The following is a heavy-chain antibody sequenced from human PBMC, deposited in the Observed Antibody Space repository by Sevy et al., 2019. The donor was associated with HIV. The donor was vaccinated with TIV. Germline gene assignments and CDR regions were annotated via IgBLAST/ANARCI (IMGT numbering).Heavy chain of an antibody. CDR3: AKDINRGCDGVNCYSYYYYFYGLDV. V-gene: IGHV3-9*01. Sequence: GGSLRLSCAASGFPFNDHAMHWVRLVPGKGLGWVSGISWDSRNIGYAESVKGRFTISRDNTRNFVYLDMHSLRHEDTALYYCAKDINRGCDGVNCYSYYYYFYGLDVWGQGTTVTVSS. CDR2: ISWDSRNI. D-gene: IGHD2-21*01. CDR1: GFPFNDHA. J-gene: IGHJ6*02.